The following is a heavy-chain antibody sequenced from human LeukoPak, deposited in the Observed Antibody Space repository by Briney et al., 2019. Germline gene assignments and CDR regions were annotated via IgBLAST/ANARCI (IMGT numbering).Heavy chain of an antibody. CDR1: GYTLSAHH. V-gene: IGHV1-2*02. CDR2: IVPDGRDT. CDR3: SGRYGPGPV. Sequence: EPSVKSSCKASGYTLSAHHIHWGRQAPGQALEWMGWIVPDGRDTKYAEKFQGRMTLTVDTSITTAYMELHSLTSDDTAVYYCSGRYGPGPVWGQGTLITASS. J-gene: IGHJ4*02. D-gene: IGHD3-10*01.